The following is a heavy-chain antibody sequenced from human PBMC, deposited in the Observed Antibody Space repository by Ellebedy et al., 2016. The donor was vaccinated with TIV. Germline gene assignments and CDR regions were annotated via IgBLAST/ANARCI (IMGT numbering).Heavy chain of an antibody. CDR1: GFTSSSHY. J-gene: IGHJ2*01. Sequence: GGSLRLSXVASGFTSSSHYMHWVRQAPGKGLVWLSRMKSDVYGMSYADSVKGRFTISRDNSKNTLFLQMNSLRAEDTAIYYCATPRAPLYWYFDLWGRGTLATVSS. CDR2: MKSDVYGM. V-gene: IGHV3-74*01. CDR3: ATPRAPLYWYFDL.